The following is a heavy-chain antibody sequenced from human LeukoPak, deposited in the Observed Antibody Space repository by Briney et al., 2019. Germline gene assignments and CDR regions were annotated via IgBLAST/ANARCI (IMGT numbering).Heavy chain of an antibody. V-gene: IGHV4-31*03. CDR1: GGSISSGGYY. CDR3: ARVGSIAARPRGDY. J-gene: IGHJ4*02. CDR2: IYYSGST. D-gene: IGHD6-6*01. Sequence: SQTLSLTCTVSGGSISSGGYYWSWIRQHPGKGLEWFGYIYYSGSTYYNPSLKSRVTISVDTSKNQFSLKLSSVTAADTAVYYCARVGSIAARPRGDYWGQGTLVTVSS.